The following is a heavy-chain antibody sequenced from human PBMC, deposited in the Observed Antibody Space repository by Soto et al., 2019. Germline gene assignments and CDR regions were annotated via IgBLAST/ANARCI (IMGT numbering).Heavy chain of an antibody. Sequence: GGSLRLSCTASGFTFGDYAMSWFRQAPGKGLEWVGFIRSKAYGGTTEYAASVKGRFTISRDDSKSIAYLQMNSLKTEDTAVYYCTRAQYYDFWSGYSDYWGQGTLVTVSS. D-gene: IGHD3-3*01. CDR1: GFTFGDYA. J-gene: IGHJ4*02. CDR3: TRAQYYDFWSGYSDY. CDR2: IRSKAYGGTT. V-gene: IGHV3-49*03.